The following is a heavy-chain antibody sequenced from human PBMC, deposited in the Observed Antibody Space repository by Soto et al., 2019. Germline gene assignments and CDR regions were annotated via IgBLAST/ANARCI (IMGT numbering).Heavy chain of an antibody. CDR3: SKDMSSGWPKYFDY. CDR2: ISWNGGII. CDR1: GFTYDDHG. Sequence: EVQLVESGGGLVQPGRSLRLSCAASGFTYDDHGMHWVRQAPGKGLEWVSGISWNGGIIGYVDSVKGRFTISRDNAKKSLYLQMNSLRVEDTALYCCSKDMSSGWPKYFDYWGQGTLVTVSS. D-gene: IGHD6-19*01. V-gene: IGHV3-9*01. J-gene: IGHJ4*02.